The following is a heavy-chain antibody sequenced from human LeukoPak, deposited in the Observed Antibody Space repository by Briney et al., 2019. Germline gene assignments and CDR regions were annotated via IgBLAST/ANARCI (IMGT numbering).Heavy chain of an antibody. V-gene: IGHV1-69*13. Sequence: SVKVSRKASGGTFSSYAISWVRQAPGQGLEWMGGIIPIFGTANYAQKFQGRVTITADESTSTAYMELSSLRSEDTAVYYCARDLGSATVGWYYFDYWGQGTLVTVSS. CDR3: ARDLGSATVGWYYFDY. J-gene: IGHJ4*02. D-gene: IGHD4-23*01. CDR2: IIPIFGTA. CDR1: GGTFSSYA.